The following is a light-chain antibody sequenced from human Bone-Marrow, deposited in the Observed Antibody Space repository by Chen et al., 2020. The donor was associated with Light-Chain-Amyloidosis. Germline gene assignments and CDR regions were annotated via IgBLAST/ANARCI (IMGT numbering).Light chain of an antibody. V-gene: IGLV1-51*01. CDR1: SSNIGNSY. J-gene: IGLJ3*02. Sequence: QSVFTQPPSVSAAPGQKVTISCSGNSSNIGNSYVSWYQQLPGTAPKLLIYDTSNRPSGTPDRFSGSKSGTSATLGITGLQTGDEADYYCESRDSSLHWVFGGGTKLTVL. CDR3: ESRDSSLHWV. CDR2: DTS.